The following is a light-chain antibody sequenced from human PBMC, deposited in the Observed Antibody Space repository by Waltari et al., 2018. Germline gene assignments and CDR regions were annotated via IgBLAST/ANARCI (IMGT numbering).Light chain of an antibody. Sequence: DIQMTQSPSTLSASVGDRVTISCRASQDGGTWLAWYQQKPGKAPKLLFYMASSLESGVPSRFSGSGSGTEFTLTISSLQPDDFAAYSCQQYSSFSTFCQGTKV. CDR2: MAS. CDR1: QDGGTW. J-gene: IGKJ2*01. CDR3: QQYSSFST. V-gene: IGKV1-5*03.